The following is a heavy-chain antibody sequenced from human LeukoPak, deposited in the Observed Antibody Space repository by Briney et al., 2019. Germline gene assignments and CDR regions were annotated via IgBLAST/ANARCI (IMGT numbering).Heavy chain of an antibody. CDR3: ARDGWDYGDFRF. CDR1: GGSISSGSYY. J-gene: IGHJ4*02. V-gene: IGHV4-61*02. D-gene: IGHD4-17*01. CDR2: IYTSGST. Sequence: SETLSLTCTVSGGSISSGSYYWSWIRQPAGKGLEWIGRIYTSGSTNCNPSLKSRVTISVDTSKNQLSLKLSSVTAADTAVYYCARDGWDYGDFRFWGQGTLVTVSS.